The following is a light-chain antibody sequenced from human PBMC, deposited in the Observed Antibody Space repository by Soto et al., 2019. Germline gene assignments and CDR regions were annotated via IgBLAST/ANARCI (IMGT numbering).Light chain of an antibody. V-gene: IGKV3-20*01. J-gene: IGKJ1*01. CDR3: QQYGSSPWT. Sequence: EIVLTQSPGTLSLSPGERATLSCRASQSVSSSYLAWYQQQPGQAPRLLIYGASSRATGIPGRFSGSGSGTDFTLTISRLEPEDFAVYYCQQYGSSPWTFGQGTKVDIK. CDR2: GAS. CDR1: QSVSSSY.